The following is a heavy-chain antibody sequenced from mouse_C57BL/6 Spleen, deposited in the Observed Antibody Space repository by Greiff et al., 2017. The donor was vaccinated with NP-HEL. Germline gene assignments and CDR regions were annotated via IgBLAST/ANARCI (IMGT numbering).Heavy chain of an antibody. V-gene: IGHV1-64*01. Sequence: QVQLQQPGAELVKPGASVKLSCKASGYTFTSYWMHWVKQRPGQGLEWIGMIHPNSGSTNYNEKFKSKATLTVDKSSSTAYMQLSSLTSEDSAVYYCASFYYDYDPYYAMDYWGQGTSVTVSS. CDR3: ASFYYDYDPYYAMDY. D-gene: IGHD2-4*01. CDR2: IHPNSGST. CDR1: GYTFTSYW. J-gene: IGHJ4*01.